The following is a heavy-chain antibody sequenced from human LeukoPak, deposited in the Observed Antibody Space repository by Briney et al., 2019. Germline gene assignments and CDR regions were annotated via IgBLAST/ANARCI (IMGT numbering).Heavy chain of an antibody. CDR1: GFTFSTYW. CDR3: ARGGWDFDWLKGAFDI. V-gene: IGHV3-7*04. Sequence: GESLKISCAASGFTFSTYWMSWVRQAPGKGLEWVANIKRDGSEKLQVDSVKGRFTISRDNAKNSLYLEMNSLRAEDTAVYYCARGGWDFDWLKGAFDIWGQGTMVTVSS. CDR2: IKRDGSEK. J-gene: IGHJ3*02. D-gene: IGHD3-9*01.